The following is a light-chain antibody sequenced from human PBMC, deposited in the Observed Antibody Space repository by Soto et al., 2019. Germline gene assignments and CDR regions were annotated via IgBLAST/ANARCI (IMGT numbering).Light chain of an antibody. CDR1: SSDIGGY. Sequence: QSALTQPASVSGSPGQSITISCTGTSSDIGGYVSWYQQYPGKAPKIMIYDLTNRPSGVSNRFSGSKSGDTASLTISGLQAEDEADYYCRSPTSSYTFIFGTGTNVTVL. J-gene: IGLJ1*01. V-gene: IGLV2-14*01. CDR3: RSPTSSYTFI. CDR2: DLT.